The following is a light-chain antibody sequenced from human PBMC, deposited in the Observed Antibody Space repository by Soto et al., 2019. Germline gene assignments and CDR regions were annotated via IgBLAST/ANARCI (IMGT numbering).Light chain of an antibody. CDR1: QSVDTF. CDR3: QQRSNWPPWT. Sequence: EIVLTQSPATLSLSPGERATLSCRASQSVDTFLAWYQQKPGQAPRLLIYDASNRDTDIPARFSGSGSETDFTLTISSLEPEDFAVYFCQQRSNWPPWTFGRGTKVEI. CDR2: DAS. J-gene: IGKJ1*01. V-gene: IGKV3-11*01.